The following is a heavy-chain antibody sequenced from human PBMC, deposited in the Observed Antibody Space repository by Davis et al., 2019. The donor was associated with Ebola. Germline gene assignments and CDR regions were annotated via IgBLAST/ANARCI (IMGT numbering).Heavy chain of an antibody. V-gene: IGHV3-7*01. CDR2: IKQDGSEK. J-gene: IGHJ6*02. D-gene: IGHD3-10*01. Sequence: GESLKISCAVSGFTFSSYWMSWVRQAPGRGLEWVANIKQDGSEKYYVDSVKGRFTISRDNAKNSLYLQMNSLRAEDTAVYYCAGGAYGMDVWGQGTTVTVSS. CDR3: AGGAYGMDV. CDR1: GFTFSSYW.